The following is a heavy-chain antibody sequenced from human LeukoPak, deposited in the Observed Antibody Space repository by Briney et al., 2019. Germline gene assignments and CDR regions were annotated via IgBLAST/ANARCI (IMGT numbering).Heavy chain of an antibody. V-gene: IGHV1-18*01. CDR1: GYTFTSYG. Sequence: ASVKVSCKASGYTFTSYGISWVRQVPGQGLEWMGWISAYNGNTNYAQKLQGRVTMNTDTPTSTAYMELRSLRSDDTAVYYCAGDARPYYDFWSGYRGVGWFDPWGQGTLVTVSS. CDR2: ISAYNGNT. J-gene: IGHJ5*02. D-gene: IGHD3-3*01. CDR3: AGDARPYYDFWSGYRGVGWFDP.